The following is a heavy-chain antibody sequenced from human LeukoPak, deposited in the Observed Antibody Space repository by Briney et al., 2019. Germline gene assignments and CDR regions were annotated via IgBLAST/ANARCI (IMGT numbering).Heavy chain of an antibody. V-gene: IGHV3-33*06. CDR3: AKDRLYGDSDY. Sequence: GRSLRLSCAASGFTFSSYGMHWVRQAPGKGLEWVADIWYDGSNKYYADSVKGRFTISRDNSKNTLYLQMNSLRAEDTAVYYCAKDRLYGDSDYWGQGTLVTVSS. CDR2: IWYDGSNK. CDR1: GFTFSSYG. J-gene: IGHJ4*02. D-gene: IGHD4-17*01.